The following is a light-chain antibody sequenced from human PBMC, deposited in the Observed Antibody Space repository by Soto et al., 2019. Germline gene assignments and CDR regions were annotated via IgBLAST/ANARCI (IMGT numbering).Light chain of an antibody. CDR3: SSYTSSSTVV. CDR2: DVS. J-gene: IGLJ2*01. CDR1: SSDVGGYNY. V-gene: IGLV2-14*01. Sequence: QSAPTQPASESGSPGQSITISCTGTSSDVGGYNYVSWYQQHPGKAPKLMIYDVSNRPSGVSNRFSGSKSGNTASLTISGLQAEDEADYYCSSYTSSSTVVFGGGTKLTVL.